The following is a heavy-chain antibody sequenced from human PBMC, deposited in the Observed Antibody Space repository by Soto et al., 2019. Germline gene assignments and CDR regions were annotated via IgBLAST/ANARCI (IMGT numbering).Heavy chain of an antibody. CDR1: GFTFSSYA. D-gene: IGHD4-17*01. V-gene: IGHV3-23*01. CDR3: AKDTTGYGDSTTFDY. J-gene: IGHJ4*02. CDR2: ISGSGGST. Sequence: GGSLRLSCAASGFTFSSYAMSWVRQAPGKGLEWVSAISGSGGSTYYADSVKGRFTISRDNSKNTLYLQMNSLRAEDTAVYYCAKDTTGYGDSTTFDYWGQGTLVTVSS.